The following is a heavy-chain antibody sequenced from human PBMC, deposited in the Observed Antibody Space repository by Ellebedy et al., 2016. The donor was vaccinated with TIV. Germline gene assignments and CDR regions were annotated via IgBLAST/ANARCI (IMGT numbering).Heavy chain of an antibody. CDR1: GYNFPSYW. J-gene: IGHJ6*02. D-gene: IGHD3-10*01. Sequence: AESLKISCKASGYNFPSYWIAWVRQMPGKGLEWMGIIYHGDSDIISSPSFQGQVTISADRSISTAYLQWSRLKAAVTAMYYCAGGPGSAYYYYGLDVWGQGTTVTVSS. CDR2: IYHGDSDI. CDR3: AGGPGSAYYYYGLDV. V-gene: IGHV5-51*01.